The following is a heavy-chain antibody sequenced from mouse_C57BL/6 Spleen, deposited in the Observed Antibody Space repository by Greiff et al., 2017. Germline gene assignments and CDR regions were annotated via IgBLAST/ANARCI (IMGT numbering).Heavy chain of an antibody. Sequence: VQGVESGAELARPGASVKLSCKASGYTFTSYGISWVKQRTGQGLEWIGEIYPRSGNTYYNEKFKGKATLTADKSSSTAYMELRSLTSEDSAVYFCARRGSSYDYAMDYWGQGTSVTVSS. CDR3: ARRGSSYDYAMDY. CDR1: GYTFTSYG. J-gene: IGHJ4*01. D-gene: IGHD1-1*01. V-gene: IGHV1-81*01. CDR2: IYPRSGNT.